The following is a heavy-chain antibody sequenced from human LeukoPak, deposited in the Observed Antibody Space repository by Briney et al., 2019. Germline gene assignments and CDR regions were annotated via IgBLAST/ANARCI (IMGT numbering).Heavy chain of an antibody. CDR1: GFTLNTYE. J-gene: IGHJ5*02. V-gene: IGHV3-48*03. Sequence: PGGSLRLSCAASGFTLNTYEMNWVRQAPGKGLEWIADITISGHTKNYADSVKGRFTISRDNAGTSLYLQMNSLRVEDTGVYYCARGDPHADRWGQGTLVTVSS. CDR3: ARGDPHADR. CDR2: ITISGHTK.